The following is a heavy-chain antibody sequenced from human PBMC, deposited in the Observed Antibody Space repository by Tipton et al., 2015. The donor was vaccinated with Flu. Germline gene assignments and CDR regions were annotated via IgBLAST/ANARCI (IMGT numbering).Heavy chain of an antibody. J-gene: IGHJ4*02. CDR2: INHSGST. CDR3: ARGNVWGSYRYSPRFDY. D-gene: IGHD3-16*02. CDR1: GGSFSGYY. V-gene: IGHV4-34*01. Sequence: TLSLTCAVYGGSFSGYYWSWIRQPPGKGLEWIGEINHSGSTNYNPSLKSRVTISVDTSKNQFSLKLSSVTAADTAVYYCARGNVWGSYRYSPRFDYWGQGTLVTVSS.